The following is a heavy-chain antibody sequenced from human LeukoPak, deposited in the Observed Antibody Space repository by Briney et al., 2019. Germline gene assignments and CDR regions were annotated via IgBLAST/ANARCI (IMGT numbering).Heavy chain of an antibody. J-gene: IGHJ4*02. CDR2: IYSGGST. D-gene: IGHD3-10*01. Sequence: PGGSLRLSCAASGFTVSSNCMSWVRQAPGKGLEWVSVIYSGGSTYYADSVKGRFTISRDNSKNTLYLQMNSLRAEDTAVYYCARERRGFVDYWGQGTLVTVSS. CDR1: GFTVSSNC. CDR3: ARERRGFVDY. V-gene: IGHV3-53*01.